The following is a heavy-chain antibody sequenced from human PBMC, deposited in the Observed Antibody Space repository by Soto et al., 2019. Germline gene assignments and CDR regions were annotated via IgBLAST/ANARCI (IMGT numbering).Heavy chain of an antibody. J-gene: IGHJ6*02. CDR1: GYTFTSYY. CDR3: ARGSPQLLYYYGMDV. Sequence: GASVKVSCKASGYTFTSYYMHWVRQAPGQGLEWMGIISPSGGSTSYAQKFQGRVTMTRDTSTSTVYMELSSLRSEDTAVYYCARGSPQLLYYYGMDVWGQGTTVTVSS. D-gene: IGHD2-2*01. CDR2: ISPSGGST. V-gene: IGHV1-46*01.